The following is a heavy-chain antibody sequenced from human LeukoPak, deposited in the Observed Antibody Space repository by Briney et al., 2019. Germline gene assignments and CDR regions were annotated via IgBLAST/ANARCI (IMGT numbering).Heavy chain of an antibody. Sequence: SETLSLTCTVSGGSISGYYWSWIRQPAGKGLEWIGRIYTSGSTNYNPSLKSRVTMSVDTSKNQFSLKLTSVTAADTALYYCARENSGRYTYWYYYMDVWGKGTTVTISS. CDR3: ARENSGRYTYWYYYMDV. J-gene: IGHJ6*03. D-gene: IGHD6-19*01. CDR1: GGSISGYY. V-gene: IGHV4-4*07. CDR2: IYTSGST.